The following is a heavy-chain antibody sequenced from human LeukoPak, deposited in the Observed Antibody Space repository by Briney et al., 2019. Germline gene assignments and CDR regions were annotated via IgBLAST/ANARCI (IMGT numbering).Heavy chain of an antibody. CDR2: INWSGVST. CDR3: AREGSYGKFDY. CDR1: GFTFDDYG. Sequence: GGSLRLSCAASGFTFDDYGMSWVRQAPGKGLEWVSGINWSGVSTGYADSVQGRFTISRDNAKNSVFLQMNSLRAEDTALYYCAREGSYGKFDYWGQGTLVTVSS. V-gene: IGHV3-20*04. J-gene: IGHJ4*02. D-gene: IGHD5-18*01.